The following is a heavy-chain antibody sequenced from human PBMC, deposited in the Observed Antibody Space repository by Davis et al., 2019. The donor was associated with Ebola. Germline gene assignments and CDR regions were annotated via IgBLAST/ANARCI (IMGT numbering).Heavy chain of an antibody. Sequence: AASVKVSCKAAGYTFTNYAMHWVRQAPGQRLEWMGWINPGTGKTQYSQRFQGGVTFTKDIFANTAYMELSSLRSEDTAVYYCARTADQWSGRPVFDVWGQGTRVTVSS. CDR3: ARTADQWSGRPVFDV. CDR2: INPGTGKT. CDR1: GYTFTNYA. J-gene: IGHJ3*01. D-gene: IGHD3-3*01. V-gene: IGHV1-3*01.